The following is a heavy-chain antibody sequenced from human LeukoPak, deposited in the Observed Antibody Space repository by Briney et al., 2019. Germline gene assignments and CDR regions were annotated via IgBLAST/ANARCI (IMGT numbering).Heavy chain of an antibody. CDR1: GGSISSYY. D-gene: IGHD3-9*01. J-gene: IGHJ4*02. Sequence: PSETLSLTCTVSGGSISSYYWSWIRQPPGKGLEWIGYIYYSGSTNYNPSLKSRVTISVDTSKNQFSLKLSSVTAADTAVYYCARLTYYDILTGFFDYWGQGTLVTVSS. CDR3: ARLTYYDILTGFFDY. V-gene: IGHV4-59*01. CDR2: IYYSGST.